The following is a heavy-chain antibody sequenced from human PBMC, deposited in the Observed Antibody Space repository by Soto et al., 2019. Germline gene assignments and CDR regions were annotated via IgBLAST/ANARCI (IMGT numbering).Heavy chain of an antibody. CDR2: IYWDDDK. V-gene: IGHV2-5*02. CDR3: ARRPSPYNWNDGDAFDI. CDR1: GFSLSTSGVG. Sequence: QITLKESGPTLVKPTQTLTLTCTFSGFSLSTSGVGVGWIRQPPGKALEWLALIYWDDDKRYSPSLKSRLTITKDTSKNQVVLTMTNMDPVDTATYYCARRPSPYNWNDGDAFDIWGQGTMVTVSS. D-gene: IGHD1-20*01. J-gene: IGHJ3*02.